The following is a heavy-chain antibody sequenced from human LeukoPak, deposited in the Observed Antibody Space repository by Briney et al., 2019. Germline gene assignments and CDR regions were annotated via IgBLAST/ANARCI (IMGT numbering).Heavy chain of an antibody. CDR1: GFTFSDYG. J-gene: IGHJ4*02. CDR2: ISYDGTNK. CDR3: AEALPWGQNCGGDCYQIDY. V-gene: IGHV3-30*18. Sequence: PGRSLRLSCAASGFTFSDYGMHWVRQAPGKGLEWVAVISYDGTNKYYADSVKGRVTISRDNSKNTLYLQMNSLRTEDTALYYCAEALPWGQNCGGDCYQIDYWGQGTLVTVSS. D-gene: IGHD2-21*02.